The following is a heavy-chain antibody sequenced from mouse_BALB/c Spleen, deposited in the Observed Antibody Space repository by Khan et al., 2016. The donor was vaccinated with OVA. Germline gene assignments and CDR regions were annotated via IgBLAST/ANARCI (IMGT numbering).Heavy chain of an antibody. CDR2: IYYSGSI. D-gene: IGHD2-1*01. J-gene: IGHJ4*01. V-gene: IGHV3-1*02. CDR1: GYSITSGYS. Sequence: EVQLQESGPDLVKPSQSLSLTCTVTGYSITSGYSWHWIRQFPGNKLEWMGYIYYSGSIYYNPSLKSRIPNTRETSNNQFFLQLNSVTTEDTATYYCARDGNDMDYGGQGTSVTVSS. CDR3: ARDGNDMDY.